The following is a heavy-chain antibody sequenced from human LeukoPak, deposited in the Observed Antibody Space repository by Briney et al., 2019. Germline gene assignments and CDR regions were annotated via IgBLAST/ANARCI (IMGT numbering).Heavy chain of an antibody. CDR1: GFTVSSNY. CDR2: IYSGGST. D-gene: IGHD7-27*01. Sequence: GGSLRLSCAASGFTVSSNYMNWARQAPGKGLEWVSVIYSGGSTYYADSVKGRFTISRDNSKNTLYLQMSSLRAEDTAVYYCARDITGDDAFDIWGQGTMVTVSS. J-gene: IGHJ3*02. CDR3: ARDITGDDAFDI. V-gene: IGHV3-66*01.